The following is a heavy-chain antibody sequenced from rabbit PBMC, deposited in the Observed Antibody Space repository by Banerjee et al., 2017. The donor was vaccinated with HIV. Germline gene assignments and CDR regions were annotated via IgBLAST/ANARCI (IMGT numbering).Heavy chain of an antibody. Sequence: QEQLVESGGGLVQPEGSLTLTCTASGLSFSSRYGLYWVRQAPGKGLEWIACIDPGSGSTDYASWAKGRFTISKTSSTTLTLQMTSLTAADTATYFCARADTSYYEGFNLWGQGTLVT. CDR1: GLSFSSRYG. CDR2: IDPGSGST. CDR3: ARADTSYYEGFNL. J-gene: IGHJ4*01. D-gene: IGHD8-1*01. V-gene: IGHV1S45*01.